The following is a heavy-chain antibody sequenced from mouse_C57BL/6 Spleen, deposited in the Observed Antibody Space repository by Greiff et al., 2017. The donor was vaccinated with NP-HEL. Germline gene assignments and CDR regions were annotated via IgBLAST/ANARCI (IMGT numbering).Heavy chain of an antibody. D-gene: IGHD1-1*01. CDR2: ISSGSSTI. V-gene: IGHV5-17*01. CDR3: ARRGYYGREDYFDY. CDR1: GFTFSDYG. Sequence: EVQGVESGGGLVKPGGSLKLSCAASGFTFSDYGMHWVRQAPEKGLEWVAYISSGSSTIYYADTVKGRFTISRDNAKNTLFLQMTSLKSEDTAMYYCARRGYYGREDYFDYWGQGTTLTVSS. J-gene: IGHJ2*01.